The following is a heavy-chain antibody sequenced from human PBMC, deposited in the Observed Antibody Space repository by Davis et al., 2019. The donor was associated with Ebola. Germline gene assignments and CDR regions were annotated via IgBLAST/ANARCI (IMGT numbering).Heavy chain of an antibody. CDR1: GFTFDEYV. J-gene: IGHJ6*02. V-gene: IGHV3-9*01. Sequence: PGGSLRLSCAASGFTFDEYVMHWVRQAPGKGLEWVSGIRWDSGNIGYADSVKGRFTISRDNAKNSLYLQMNSLRAEDTALYYCTRRDGYYGLDVWGQGTTVTVSS. CDR2: IRWDSGNI. D-gene: IGHD3-16*01. CDR3: TRRDGYYGLDV.